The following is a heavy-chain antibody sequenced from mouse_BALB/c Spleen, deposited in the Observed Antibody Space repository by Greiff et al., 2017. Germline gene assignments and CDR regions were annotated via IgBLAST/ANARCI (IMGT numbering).Heavy chain of an antibody. V-gene: IGHV14-4*02. J-gene: IGHJ3*01. CDR2: IDPENGDT. D-gene: IGHD3-3*01. CDR1: GFYIKDYY. CDR3: RGDVGFAY. Sequence: VQLQQSGAELVRSGASVKLSCTASGFYIKDYYMHWVKQRPEQGLEWIGWIDPENGDTEYAPEFQGKATMTADTSSNTAYLQLSSLTSEDTAVYYCRGDVGFAYWGQGTLVTVSA.